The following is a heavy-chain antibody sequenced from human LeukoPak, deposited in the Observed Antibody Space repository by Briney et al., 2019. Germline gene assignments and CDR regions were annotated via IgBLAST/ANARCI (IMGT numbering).Heavy chain of an antibody. CDR1: GGSFSGYY. CDR3: ARGQEPEGPRYYYYMDV. V-gene: IGHV4-34*01. Sequence: PSETLSLTCAVYGGSFSGYYWSWIRQPPGKGLEWIGEINHSGSTNYNPSLKSRVTISVDTSKNQFSLKLSSVTAADTAVYYCARGQEPEGPRYYYYMDVWGKGTTVTVSS. CDR2: INHSGST. J-gene: IGHJ6*03. D-gene: IGHD1-14*01.